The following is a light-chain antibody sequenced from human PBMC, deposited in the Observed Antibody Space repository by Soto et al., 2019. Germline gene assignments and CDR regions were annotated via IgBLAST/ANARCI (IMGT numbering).Light chain of an antibody. Sequence: IQMTQSPSSLSASVGDRVTITCQASQDIANYFNWYQQKPGKAPRLLIFDTSTLETGVPSRFSGSGSGTHFTFTISSLQPEDVATYYCQQNDFLPWTFGQGTKVEIK. CDR3: QQNDFLPWT. J-gene: IGKJ1*01. CDR2: DTS. V-gene: IGKV1-33*01. CDR1: QDIANY.